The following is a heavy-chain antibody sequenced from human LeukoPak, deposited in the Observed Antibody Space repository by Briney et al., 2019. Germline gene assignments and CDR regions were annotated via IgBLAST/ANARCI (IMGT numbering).Heavy chain of an antibody. J-gene: IGHJ4*02. D-gene: IGHD4-17*01. CDR2: ISSSSSTI. V-gene: IGHV3-48*01. CDR1: GFTFSSYS. Sequence: GGSLRLSCAASGFTFSSYSMNWVRQAPGKGLEWVSYISSSSSTIYYADSVKGRFTISRDNAKNSLYLQMNSLRAEDTAVYYCARIPAVTTNLFLDYWGQGTLVTVSS. CDR3: ARIPAVTTNLFLDY.